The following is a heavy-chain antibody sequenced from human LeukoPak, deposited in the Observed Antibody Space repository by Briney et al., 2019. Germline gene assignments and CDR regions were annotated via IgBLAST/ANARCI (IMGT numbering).Heavy chain of an antibody. CDR3: ARDAKLIHYDFWSGYSQGYFDY. Sequence: AASVKVSCKASGGTFSSYAISWVRQAPGQGLEWMGGIIPIFGTANYAQKFQGRVTITADESTSTAYMELSSLRSEDTAVYYCARDAKLIHYDFWSGYSQGYFDYWGQGTLVTVSS. J-gene: IGHJ4*02. V-gene: IGHV1-69*13. CDR2: IIPIFGTA. D-gene: IGHD3-3*01. CDR1: GGTFSSYA.